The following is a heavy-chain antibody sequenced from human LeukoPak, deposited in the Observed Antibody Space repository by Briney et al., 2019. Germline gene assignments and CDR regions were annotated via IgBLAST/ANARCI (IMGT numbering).Heavy chain of an antibody. Sequence: SETLSLTCTVSGGSISSSSYYWGWIRQPPGKGLEWIGSIYYSGSTYYNPSLKSRVTISVDTSKNQFSLKLSSVTAADTAVYYCARAGIYGGVYFDYWGQGTLVTVSS. CDR2: IYYSGST. CDR1: GGSISSSSYY. D-gene: IGHD4-17*01. V-gene: IGHV4-39*01. CDR3: ARAGIYGGVYFDY. J-gene: IGHJ4*02.